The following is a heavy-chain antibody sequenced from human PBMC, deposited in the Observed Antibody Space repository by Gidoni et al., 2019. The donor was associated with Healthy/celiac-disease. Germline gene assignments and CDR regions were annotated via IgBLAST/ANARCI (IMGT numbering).Heavy chain of an antibody. D-gene: IGHD1-26*01. J-gene: IGHJ6*02. CDR2: ISYDGSKK. CDR1: GFTFSSYG. V-gene: IGHV3-30*19. Sequence: QVQLVESGGGVVQPGRSLRLSCAASGFTFSSYGMHWVRQAPGKGLEWVAVISYDGSKKYYADSVKGRFTISRDNSKNTLYLQMNSLRAEDTAVYYCARDFFSGSYNLYHGMDVWGQGTTVTVSS. CDR3: ARDFFSGSYNLYHGMDV.